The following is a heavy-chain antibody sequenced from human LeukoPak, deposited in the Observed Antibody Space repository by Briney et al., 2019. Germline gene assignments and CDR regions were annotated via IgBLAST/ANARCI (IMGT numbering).Heavy chain of an antibody. D-gene: IGHD3-10*01. CDR1: GYTFTSYD. J-gene: IGHJ5*02. V-gene: IGHV1-8*01. CDR2: MISNSGNI. CDR3: AREDGSGTGAFDP. Sequence: GSAVKVSCNAAGYTFTSYDINLVRQATGQGLEWMGWMISNSGNIGYAQKSQGRVTMTRNTSISTAYMELSSLRSEDTAVYYCAREDGSGTGAFDPWGQGTLVTVSS.